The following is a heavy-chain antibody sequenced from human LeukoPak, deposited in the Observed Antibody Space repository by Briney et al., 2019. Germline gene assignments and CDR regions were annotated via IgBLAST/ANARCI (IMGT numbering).Heavy chain of an antibody. Sequence: GGSLRLSCEASGFTFSNYWMSWVRQAPGKGLEWLASIKPDGSAAIYVDSMKGRFTISRDNAKNSLYLQMNSLTVEDTAVYYCATHSDWRFDFWGQGTLVTVSS. J-gene: IGHJ4*02. CDR3: ATHSDWRFDF. CDR2: IKPDGSAA. D-gene: IGHD6-19*01. V-gene: IGHV3-7*01. CDR1: GFTFSNYW.